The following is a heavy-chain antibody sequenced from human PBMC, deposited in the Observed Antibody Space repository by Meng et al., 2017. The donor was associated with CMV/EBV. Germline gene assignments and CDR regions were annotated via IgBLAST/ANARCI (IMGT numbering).Heavy chain of an antibody. D-gene: IGHD2-2*01. V-gene: IGHV4-34*01. CDR1: GGSFSGYY. CDR3: ARGGPNIVVVPAARFDP. CDR2: INHSGST. J-gene: IGHJ5*02. Sequence: SQTLSLTCAVYGGSFSGYYWSWIRQPPGKGLKWIGEINHSGSTNYNPSLKSRVTISVDTSKNQFSLKLSSVTAADTAVYYCARGGPNIVVVPAARFDPWGQGTLVTVSS.